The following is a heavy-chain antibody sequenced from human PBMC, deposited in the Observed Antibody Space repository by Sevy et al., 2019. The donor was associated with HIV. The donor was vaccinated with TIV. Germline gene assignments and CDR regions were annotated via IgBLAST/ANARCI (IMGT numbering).Heavy chain of an antibody. D-gene: IGHD2-15*01. Sequence: ASVKVSCKVFGYSLRKLSMDWVRQAPGKGLEWMGSLDPGNGEITYAQTLQGRVTMTEDTSTDTAYMELSSLTSEDTATYYCATEGLGYYSGSSYYQGDWFDPWGQGTLVTVSS. V-gene: IGHV1-24*01. CDR3: ATEGLGYYSGSSYYQGDWFDP. J-gene: IGHJ5*02. CDR2: LDPGNGEI. CDR1: GYSLRKLS.